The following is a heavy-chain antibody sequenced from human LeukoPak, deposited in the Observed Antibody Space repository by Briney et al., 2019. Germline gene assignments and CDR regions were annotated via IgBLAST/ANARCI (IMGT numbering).Heavy chain of an antibody. CDR3: AKGPSEDIVVVPAAMPDAFDI. CDR1: GFTFSSYG. Sequence: PGRSLRLSCAASGFTFSSYGMHWVRQAPGKGLEWVAVIWYDGSNKYYADSVKGRFTISRDNSKNTLYLQMNSPRADDTALYYCAKGPSEDIVVVPAAMPDAFDIWGQGTMVTVSS. J-gene: IGHJ3*02. D-gene: IGHD2-2*01. CDR2: IWYDGSNK. V-gene: IGHV3-33*06.